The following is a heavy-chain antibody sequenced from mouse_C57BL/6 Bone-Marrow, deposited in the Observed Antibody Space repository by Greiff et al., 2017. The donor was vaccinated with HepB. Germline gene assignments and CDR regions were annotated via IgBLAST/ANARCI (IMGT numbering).Heavy chain of an antibody. V-gene: IGHV1-42*01. CDR2: INPRTGGT. CDR3: ARQGSSGPFAY. Sequence: VQLQQSGPELVKPGASVKISCKASGYSFTGYYMNWVKQSPEKSLEWIGEINPRTGGTTYNQKFKAKATLTVDKSSSTAYMQLKSLTSEDSAVYYCARQGSSGPFAYWGQGTLVTVSA. CDR1: GYSFTGYY. J-gene: IGHJ3*01. D-gene: IGHD3-2*02.